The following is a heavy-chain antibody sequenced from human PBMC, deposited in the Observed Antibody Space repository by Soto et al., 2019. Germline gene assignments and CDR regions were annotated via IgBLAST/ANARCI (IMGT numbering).Heavy chain of an antibody. CDR2: IYYSGST. Sequence: SETLSLTCTVSGHSISSSSYYWGWIRQPPGKGLEWIGSIYYSGSTYYNPSLKSRVTISVDTSKNQFSLKLSSVTAADTAVYYCARHTPAISISDHWGQGTLVTVSS. V-gene: IGHV4-39*01. D-gene: IGHD2-15*01. CDR3: ARHTPAISISDH. CDR1: GHSISSSSYY. J-gene: IGHJ4*02.